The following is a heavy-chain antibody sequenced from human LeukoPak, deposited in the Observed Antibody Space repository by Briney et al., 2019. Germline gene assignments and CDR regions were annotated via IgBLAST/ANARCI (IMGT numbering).Heavy chain of an antibody. D-gene: IGHD6-13*01. CDR1: GYTFTSYY. CDR3: ARAVRIAAASV. J-gene: IGHJ4*02. CDR2: INPSGGST. V-gene: IGHV1-46*01. Sequence: ASVKVSCKASGYTFTSYYMHWVRPAPGQGLEWMGIINPSGGSTSYAQKFQGRVTMTRDTSTSTVYMELSSLRSEDTAVYYCARAVRIAAASVWGQGTLVTVSS.